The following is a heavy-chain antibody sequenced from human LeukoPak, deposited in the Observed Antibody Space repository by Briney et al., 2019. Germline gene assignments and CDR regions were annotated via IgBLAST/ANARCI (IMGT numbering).Heavy chain of an antibody. CDR1: GFTFSSYG. J-gene: IGHJ5*02. V-gene: IGHV3-30*02. CDR3: AKYTYYYGSGSYYLNWFDP. Sequence: GGSLRLSCAASGFTFSSYGMHWVRQAPGKGLEWVAFIRYDGRNKYYADSVKGRFTISRDNSKNTLYLQMNSLRAEDTAVYYCAKYTYYYGSGSYYLNWFDPWGQGTLVTVSS. CDR2: IRYDGRNK. D-gene: IGHD3-10*01.